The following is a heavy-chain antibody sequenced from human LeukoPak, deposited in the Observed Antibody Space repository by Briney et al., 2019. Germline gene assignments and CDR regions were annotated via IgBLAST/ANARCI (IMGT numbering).Heavy chain of an antibody. D-gene: IGHD2-2*01. J-gene: IGHJ6*03. CDR3: ARGSRYCSSTSCYDYYYYYMDV. Sequence: GASVKVSCKASGGTFSSYAISWVRQAPGQGLEWMGGIIPIFGTANYAQKFQGRVTITTDESTSTAYMELSSLRSDDTAVYYCARGSRYCSSTSCYDYYYYYMDVWGKGTTVTVSS. V-gene: IGHV1-69*05. CDR1: GGTFSSYA. CDR2: IIPIFGTA.